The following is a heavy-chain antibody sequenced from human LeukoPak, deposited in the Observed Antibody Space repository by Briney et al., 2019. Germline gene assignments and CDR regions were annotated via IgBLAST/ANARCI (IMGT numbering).Heavy chain of an antibody. D-gene: IGHD6-6*01. J-gene: IGHJ4*02. CDR2: ILQEGRTK. CDR3: ARGDGTSSGLYFHY. Sequence: GGSLRLSCAASGFTFNTFWMTWLRQAPGKGLEWVANILQEGRTKYYADSVKGRFTISRDNANNALNLQINSLRAEDTALYYCARGDGTSSGLYFHYWGQGTLVTVSS. CDR1: GFTFNTFW. V-gene: IGHV3-7*01.